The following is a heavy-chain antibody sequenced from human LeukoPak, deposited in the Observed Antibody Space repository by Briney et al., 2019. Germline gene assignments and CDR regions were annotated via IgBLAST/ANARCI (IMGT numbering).Heavy chain of an antibody. CDR1: GFTFSSYS. J-gene: IGHJ4*02. Sequence: GGSLRLSCAASGFTFSSYSMNWVRQAPGRGLEWVSAVSDSGSGTYYADSVKGRFTISRNNSKNTLYLQMTSLRAEDTALYYCAKGKGSSGWYDWGQGTLVTVSS. V-gene: IGHV3-23*01. CDR2: VSDSGSGT. CDR3: AKGKGSSGWYD. D-gene: IGHD6-19*01.